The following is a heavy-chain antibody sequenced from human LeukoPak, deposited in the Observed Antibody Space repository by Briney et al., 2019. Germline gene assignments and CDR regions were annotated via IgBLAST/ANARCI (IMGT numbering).Heavy chain of an antibody. V-gene: IGHV4-59*01. CDR3: ARGYRSSGWFDDAFDI. CDR1: GGSISSYY. CDR2: IYYSGST. Sequence: PSETLSLTCTVSGGSISSYYWSWIRQPPGKGLEWIGYIYYSGSTNYNPSLKSRVTISVDTSKNQFSLKLSSVTAADTAVYYCARGYRSSGWFDDAFDIWGQGTMVTVSS. D-gene: IGHD6-19*01. J-gene: IGHJ3*02.